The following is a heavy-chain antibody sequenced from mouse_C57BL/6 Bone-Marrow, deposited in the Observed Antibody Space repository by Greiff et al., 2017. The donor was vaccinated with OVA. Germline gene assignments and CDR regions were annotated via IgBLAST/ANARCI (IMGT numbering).Heavy chain of an antibody. J-gene: IGHJ2*01. D-gene: IGHD2-3*01. V-gene: IGHV1-64*01. CDR3: ARSEWLLRFY. Sequence: QVQLKQPGAELVKPGASVKLSCKASGYTFTSYWMHWVKQRPGQGLEWIGMIHPNSGSTNYNEKFKSKATLTVDKSSSTAYMQLSSLTSEDSAVYYCARSEWLLRFYWGQGTTLTVSS. CDR1: GYTFTSYW. CDR2: IHPNSGST.